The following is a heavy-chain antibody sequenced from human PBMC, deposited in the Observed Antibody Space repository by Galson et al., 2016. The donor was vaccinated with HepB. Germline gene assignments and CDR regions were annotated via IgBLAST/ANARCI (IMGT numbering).Heavy chain of an antibody. J-gene: IGHJ6*02. Sequence: SLRLSCAVSGFTFNSYAMTWVRQAPGKGLEWVSGISGSGGSTYYADSVKGRFTISRDNSKNTLYLQMNSLRAEATAVYYCAKGGVPAVYYYYYGMDVWGQGTTVTVSS. D-gene: IGHD2-2*01. CDR3: AKGGVPAVYYYYYGMDV. CDR2: ISGSGGST. CDR1: GFTFNSYA. V-gene: IGHV3-23*01.